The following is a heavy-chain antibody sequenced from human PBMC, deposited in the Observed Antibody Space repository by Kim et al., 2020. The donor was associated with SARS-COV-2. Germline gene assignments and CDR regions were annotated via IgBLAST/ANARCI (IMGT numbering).Heavy chain of an antibody. D-gene: IGHD2-8*01. J-gene: IGHJ6*02. CDR2: ISAYNGNT. Sequence: ASVKVSCKASGYTFTSYGISWVRQAPGQGLEWMGWISAYNGNTNYAQKLQGRVTMTTDTSTSTAYMELRSLRSDDTAVYYCATGVYAFYYYGMDVWGQGTTVTVSS. CDR1: GYTFTSYG. V-gene: IGHV1-18*01. CDR3: ATGVYAFYYYGMDV.